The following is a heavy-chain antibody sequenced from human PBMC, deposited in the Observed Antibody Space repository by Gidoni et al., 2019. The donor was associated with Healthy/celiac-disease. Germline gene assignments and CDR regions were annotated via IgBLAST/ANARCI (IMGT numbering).Heavy chain of an antibody. V-gene: IGHV3-23*01. CDR1: GFTFSRYA. CDR3: AIAPDSSSWYGTFYFDY. J-gene: IGHJ4*02. Sequence: EVQLLESGGGLVQPGGSLRLSCAASGFTFSRYAMSWVRQAPGKGLEWVSAISCSGGSTYYADSVKGRFTISRDNSKNTLYLQMNSLRAEDTAVYYCAIAPDSSSWYGTFYFDYWGQGTLVTVSS. CDR2: ISCSGGST. D-gene: IGHD6-13*01.